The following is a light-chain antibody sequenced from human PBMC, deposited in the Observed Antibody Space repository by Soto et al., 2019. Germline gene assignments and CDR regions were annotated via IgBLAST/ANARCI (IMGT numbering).Light chain of an antibody. CDR1: QDISNH. Sequence: DIQMTQSPSSLSASVGDRVTITCQASQDISNHLNWYQQTPGKAPKLVISDATTLEAGVPSRFTGSGAGTYFTFTITSLQPEDIATYYCQQYATLPPAFGPGTKLDI. J-gene: IGKJ3*01. CDR3: QQYATLPPA. CDR2: DAT. V-gene: IGKV1-33*01.